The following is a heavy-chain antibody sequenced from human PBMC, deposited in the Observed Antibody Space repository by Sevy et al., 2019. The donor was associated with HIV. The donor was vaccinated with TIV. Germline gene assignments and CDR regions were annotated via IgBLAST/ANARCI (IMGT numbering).Heavy chain of an antibody. CDR1: GGSISSSSYY. Sequence: SETLSLTCTVSGGSISSSSYYWGWIRQPPGKGLEWIGSIYYSGSTYYNPSLKSRVTISVDTSKHQFSLRLSSVTAADTAVYYCARHLGYCTNGVCYGYFDYWGQGTLVTVSS. CDR3: ARHLGYCTNGVCYGYFDY. CDR2: IYYSGST. J-gene: IGHJ4*02. D-gene: IGHD2-8*01. V-gene: IGHV4-39*01.